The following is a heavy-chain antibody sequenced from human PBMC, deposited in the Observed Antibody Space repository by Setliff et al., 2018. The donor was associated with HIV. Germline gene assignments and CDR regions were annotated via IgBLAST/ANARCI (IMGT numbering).Heavy chain of an antibody. V-gene: IGHV4-38-2*01. D-gene: IGHD3-22*01. CDR3: ARHDNYDNGGYYNLYYFDS. CDR2: IYHSGST. Sequence: KASETLSLTCAVSGYSISSGYFWGWIRQPPGKGLEWIGSIYHSGSTYYAPSLQSRVTISIDKARDQFSLKLSSVTAADTAVYFCARHDNYDNGGYYNLYYFDSWGPGTLVTVSS. CDR1: GYSISSGYF. J-gene: IGHJ4*02.